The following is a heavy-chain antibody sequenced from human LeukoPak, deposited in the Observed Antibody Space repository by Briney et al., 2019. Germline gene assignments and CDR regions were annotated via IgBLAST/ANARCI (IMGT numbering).Heavy chain of an antibody. CDR3: AKSGKILGY. V-gene: IGHV3-21*01. CDR2: ISSSSSYI. Sequence: GGSLRLSCAASGFTFSRYTMIWVRQAPGKGLEWVSSISSSSSYIYYADSVKGRFTISRDNAKNSLYLQMNNLRPEDTAVYYCAKSGKILGYWGQGTLVTVSS. CDR1: GFTFSRYT. J-gene: IGHJ4*02. D-gene: IGHD2-2*03.